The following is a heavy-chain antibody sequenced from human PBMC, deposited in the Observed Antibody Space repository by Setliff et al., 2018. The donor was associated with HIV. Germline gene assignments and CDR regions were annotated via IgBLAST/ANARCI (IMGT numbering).Heavy chain of an antibody. J-gene: IGHJ4*01. CDR1: GESFSGYY. Sequence: LSLTCAVYGESFSGYYWSWIRQPAGKGLEWLGEINHSGRAKYNPSLKSRASISADTSKNQFSLRLTSVTAADTVVYYCARGAPYCNHGICHLFDYWGHGNLVTVSS. CDR3: ARGAPYCNHGICHLFDY. CDR2: INHSGRA. D-gene: IGHD2-8*01. V-gene: IGHV4-34*01.